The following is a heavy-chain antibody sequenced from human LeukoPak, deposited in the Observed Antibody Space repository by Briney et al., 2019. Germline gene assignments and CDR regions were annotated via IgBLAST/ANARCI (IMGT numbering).Heavy chain of an antibody. V-gene: IGHV1-46*01. CDR3: ARDLGYCSGGSCFGWFDP. D-gene: IGHD2-15*01. J-gene: IGHJ5*02. CDR2: INPSGGST. Sequence: GSVRVSCKASGYTFTSYYMHWVRQAPGQGLEWMGLINPSGGSTNYAQKFQGRVTMTRDTSTSTVYMELSSLRSEDTAVYYCARDLGYCSGGSCFGWFDPWGQGTLVTVSS. CDR1: GYTFTSYY.